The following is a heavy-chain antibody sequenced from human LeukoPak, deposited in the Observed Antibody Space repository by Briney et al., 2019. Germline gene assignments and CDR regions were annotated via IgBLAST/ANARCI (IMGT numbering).Heavy chain of an antibody. V-gene: IGHV1-24*01. CDR2: FDPEEGEI. J-gene: IGHJ4*02. CDR3: ATEAVSLVSSGYRNFDY. D-gene: IGHD6-25*01. CDR1: VYTVTEVS. Sequence: ASVTVSFKFSVYTVTEVSMQWVRQAPGKGRGWVGGFDPEEGEIVYAQKFQGRITMTEDTSTDTAYLDLSSLRPEDTAIYYCATEAVSLVSSGYRNFDYWGQGTLVTVSS.